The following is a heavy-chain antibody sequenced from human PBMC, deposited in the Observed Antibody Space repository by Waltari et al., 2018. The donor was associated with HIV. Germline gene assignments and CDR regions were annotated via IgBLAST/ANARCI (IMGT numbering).Heavy chain of an antibody. J-gene: IGHJ4*02. CDR1: GGSISSSSYY. D-gene: IGHD6-13*01. V-gene: IGHV4-39*01. CDR2: IDYSART. Sequence: QLQLQESGPGLVKPSETLSLTCTVSGGSISSSSYYWGWIRQPPGKGLEWIGSIDYSARTYHNPSLKSRVTISVDTSKNQVSLKLSSVTAADTAVYYCARPGIAAAGTFDYWGQGTLVTVSS. CDR3: ARPGIAAAGTFDY.